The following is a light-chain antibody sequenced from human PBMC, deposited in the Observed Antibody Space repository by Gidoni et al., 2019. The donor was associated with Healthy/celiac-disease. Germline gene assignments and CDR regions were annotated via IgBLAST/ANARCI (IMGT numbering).Light chain of an antibody. J-gene: IGLJ1*01. Sequence: SSELTQPPSLPVSPGQTASITCSGDNLGEKYAGWYQQKPGQTPVLVSYQDSKRPAGIPERFSGSNSGNTATLTISGTQAMDEADYYCQAWDSSTACVFGTGTKVTVL. CDR1: NLGEKY. CDR2: QDS. CDR3: QAWDSSTACV. V-gene: IGLV3-1*01.